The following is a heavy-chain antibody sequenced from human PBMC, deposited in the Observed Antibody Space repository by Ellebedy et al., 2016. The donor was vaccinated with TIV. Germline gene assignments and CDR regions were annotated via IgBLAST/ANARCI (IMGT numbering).Heavy chain of an antibody. D-gene: IGHD2-15*01. CDR3: ARRGAVPGTLDN. J-gene: IGHJ4*02. V-gene: IGHV3-74*01. CDR2: IKSDGSST. Sequence: GESLKISXAASGFTFSSYWMHWVRQAPGKGLVWVSRIKSDGSSTNYADSVKGRFTISRDNTKNTLYLQMNSLRVDDTARYYCARRGAVPGTLDNWGQGTLVTVSS. CDR1: GFTFSSYW.